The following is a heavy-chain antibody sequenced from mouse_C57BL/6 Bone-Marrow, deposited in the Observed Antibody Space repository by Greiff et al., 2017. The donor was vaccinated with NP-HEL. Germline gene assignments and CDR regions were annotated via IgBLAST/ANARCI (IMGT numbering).Heavy chain of an antibody. Sequence: VQLKESGGGLVKPGGSLKLSCAASGFTFSDYGMHWVRQAPEKGLEWVAYISSGSSTIYYADTVKGRFTISRDNAKNTLFLQMTSLRSEDTAMYYCARLHPYWGQGTLVTVSA. CDR3: ARLHPY. V-gene: IGHV5-17*01. J-gene: IGHJ3*01. CDR2: ISSGSSTI. CDR1: GFTFSDYG.